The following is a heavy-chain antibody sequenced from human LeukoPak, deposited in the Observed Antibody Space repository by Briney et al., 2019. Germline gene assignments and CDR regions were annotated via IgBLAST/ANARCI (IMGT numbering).Heavy chain of an antibody. D-gene: IGHD6-19*01. CDR3: ARGQGVAARLQH. V-gene: IGHV1-2*04. Sequence: ASVKVSCKASGYTFTGYYMHWVRQAPGQGLEWMGWINPNSGGTNYAQKFQGWVTMTRDTSISTAFMELSRLRSDDTAVYYCARGQGVAARLQHWGQGTLVTVSS. J-gene: IGHJ1*01. CDR1: GYTFTGYY. CDR2: INPNSGGT.